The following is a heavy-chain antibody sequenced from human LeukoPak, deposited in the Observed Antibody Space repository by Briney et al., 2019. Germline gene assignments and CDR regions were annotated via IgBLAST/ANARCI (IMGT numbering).Heavy chain of an antibody. Sequence: GGSLRLSCAASGFTFSSYSMNWVRQAPGKGLEWVSSISSSSSYIYYADSVKGRFTISRDNSKNTLYLQMNSLRAEDTAVYYCARGWHHGMDVWGQGTTVTVSS. V-gene: IGHV3-21*04. D-gene: IGHD2-15*01. J-gene: IGHJ6*02. CDR1: GFTFSSYS. CDR2: ISSSSSYI. CDR3: ARGWHHGMDV.